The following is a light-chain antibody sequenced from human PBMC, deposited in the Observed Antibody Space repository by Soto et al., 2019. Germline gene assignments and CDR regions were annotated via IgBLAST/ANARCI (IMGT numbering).Light chain of an antibody. CDR3: QQLNSYPLT. V-gene: IGKV1-9*01. Sequence: IQLTQSPSSLSASVRDRVTITCRASQGISSYLAWYQQKAGKAPKLLIYAASTLKRGVPSRFSGSGSGTDFTLTISSLQPEDFATYYCQQLNSYPLTFGGGTKVDSK. J-gene: IGKJ4*01. CDR2: AAS. CDR1: QGISSY.